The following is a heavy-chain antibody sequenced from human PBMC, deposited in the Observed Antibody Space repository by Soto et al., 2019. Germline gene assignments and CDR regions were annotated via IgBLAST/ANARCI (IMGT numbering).Heavy chain of an antibody. D-gene: IGHD6-6*01. CDR3: ARGATGPSSSFGSRRYNWFDP. CDR1: GFTVGSKY. CDR2: IYSGGSI. V-gene: IGHV3-53*05. Sequence: GGSLRLSCAASGFTVGSKYMSWVRQAPGKGLEWVSVIYSGGSIYYGDSVKGRFTISVDTSKNQFSLKLSSVTAADTAVYYCARGATGPSSSFGSRRYNWFDPWGQGTLVTVSS. J-gene: IGHJ5*02.